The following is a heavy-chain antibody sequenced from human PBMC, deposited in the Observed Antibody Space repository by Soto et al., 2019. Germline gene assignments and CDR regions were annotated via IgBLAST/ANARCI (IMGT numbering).Heavy chain of an antibody. J-gene: IGHJ6*02. CDR2: IYYSGST. Sequence: PSETLSLTCTVSGGSNSSYYWSWIRQPPGKGLEWIGYIYYSGSTNYNPSLKSRVTISVDTSKNQFSLKLSSVTAADTAVYYCARLRVGSSGWYRDGYYYYGMDVWGQGTTVTVSS. D-gene: IGHD6-19*01. CDR3: ARLRVGSSGWYRDGYYYYGMDV. CDR1: GGSNSSYY. V-gene: IGHV4-59*01.